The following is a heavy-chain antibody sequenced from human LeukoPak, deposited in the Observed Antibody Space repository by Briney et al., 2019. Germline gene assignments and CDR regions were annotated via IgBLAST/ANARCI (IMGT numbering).Heavy chain of an antibody. CDR3: AQTTGWPGFDF. Sequence: SETLSLTCSASGASTSRRYWSWIRQSPGRTLEWIGHIYDGRDTKYNPSLTSRVTISVDTSRNQFSLSLTSVTAADTAIYYCAQTTGWPGFDFWGPGALVTLSS. V-gene: IGHV4-59*08. J-gene: IGHJ4*02. CDR2: IYDGRDT. CDR1: GASTSRRY. D-gene: IGHD6-19*01.